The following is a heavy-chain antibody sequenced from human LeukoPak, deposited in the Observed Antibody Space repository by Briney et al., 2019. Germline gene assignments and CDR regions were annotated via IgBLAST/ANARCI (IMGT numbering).Heavy chain of an antibody. J-gene: IGHJ4*02. CDR2: INYLGSTR. CDR1: GFTFTNFG. Sequence: GGSLRLTCAASGFTFTNFGMHWVRQAPGKGLEWVAFINYLGSTRFYADSVKGRFTVPRDDSMSTLYLQMNSLRPEDMAVYYCAKDGDWAFDYWGQGTLVTVSS. V-gene: IGHV3-30*02. D-gene: IGHD3/OR15-3a*01. CDR3: AKDGDWAFDY.